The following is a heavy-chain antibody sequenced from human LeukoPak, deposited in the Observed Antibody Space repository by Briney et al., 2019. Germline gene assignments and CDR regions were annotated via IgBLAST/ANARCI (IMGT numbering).Heavy chain of an antibody. CDR3: ARDRPGYYDFWSGPLTFDY. Sequence: GGSLRLSCAASGFTVSSNYMSWVRQAPGNGLEWVSVIYSGGSTYYADSVKGRFTISRDNSKNTLYLQMNSLRAEDTAVYYCARDRPGYYDFWSGPLTFDYWGQGTLVTVSS. V-gene: IGHV3-66*01. CDR2: IYSGGST. J-gene: IGHJ4*02. CDR1: GFTVSSNY. D-gene: IGHD3-3*01.